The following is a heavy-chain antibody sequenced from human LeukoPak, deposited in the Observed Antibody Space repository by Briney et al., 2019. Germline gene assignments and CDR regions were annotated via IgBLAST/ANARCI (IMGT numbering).Heavy chain of an antibody. D-gene: IGHD3-22*01. CDR3: ARADGVVVMFDY. J-gene: IGHJ4*02. CDR1: GVTFNSFS. V-gene: IGHV3-48*02. Sequence: GGTLRLSCAASGVTFNSFSMNWVRRAPGKGLEWVSYISSSRSTIYYADPVKGRSTISRENAKNSLYLQMNSLRDEDTDVSYCARADGVVVMFDYWGQGTLVTVSS. CDR2: ISSSRSTI.